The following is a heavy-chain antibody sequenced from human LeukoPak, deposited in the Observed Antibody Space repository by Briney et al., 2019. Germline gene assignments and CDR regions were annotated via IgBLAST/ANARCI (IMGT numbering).Heavy chain of an antibody. CDR3: ARVGSGSPLGYYFDY. J-gene: IGHJ4*02. D-gene: IGHD3-10*01. CDR1: GGTFSSYA. Sequence: SVKVSCKASGGTFSSYAISFVRQAPGQGLEWMGGIIPIFGTANYAQKFQGRVTITADESTSTAYMELSSLRSEGTAVYYCARVGSGSPLGYYFDYWGQGTLVTVSS. V-gene: IGHV1-69*13. CDR2: IIPIFGTA.